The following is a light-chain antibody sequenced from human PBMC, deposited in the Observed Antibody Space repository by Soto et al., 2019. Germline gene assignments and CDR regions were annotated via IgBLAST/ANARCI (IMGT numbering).Light chain of an antibody. CDR1: SSDVGGYNY. J-gene: IGLJ3*02. CDR2: EVS. Sequence: QSALTQPASVSGSPGQSITISCTGTSSDVGGYNYLSWYQQSPGKAPKVMIYEVSNRPSGVSNRFSGSKSGNTASLTISGLQAEDEADYYCSSYTTSGTPVFGGGTKLTVL. CDR3: SSYTTSGTPV. V-gene: IGLV2-14*01.